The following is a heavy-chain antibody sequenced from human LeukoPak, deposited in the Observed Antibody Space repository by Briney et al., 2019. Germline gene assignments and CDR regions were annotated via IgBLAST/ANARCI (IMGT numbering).Heavy chain of an antibody. V-gene: IGHV4-34*01. D-gene: IGHD5-18*01. Sequence: TSETLSLTCAVYGGSFSGYYWSWIRQPPGKGLEWIGEINHSGSTNYNPSLKSRVTISVDTSKNQFSLKLSSVTAADTAVYYCARDYGYRYGFDYWGQGTLVTVSS. CDR1: GGSFSGYY. CDR3: ARDYGYRYGFDY. J-gene: IGHJ4*02. CDR2: INHSGST.